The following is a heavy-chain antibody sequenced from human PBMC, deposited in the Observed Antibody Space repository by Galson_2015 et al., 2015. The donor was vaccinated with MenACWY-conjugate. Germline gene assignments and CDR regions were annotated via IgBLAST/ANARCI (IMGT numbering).Heavy chain of an antibody. Sequence: LVKPTQTLTLTCTFSGFSLSTSGMCVSWIRQPPGKALEWLARIDWDDDKYYSTSLKTRLTISKDTSKNQVVLTMTKMDPVDTATYYCGRQTRSSAGVDYWGQGTLVTVSS. CDR3: GRQTRSSAGVDY. CDR1: GFSLSTSGMC. D-gene: IGHD6-13*01. CDR2: IDWDDDK. V-gene: IGHV2-70*11. J-gene: IGHJ4*02.